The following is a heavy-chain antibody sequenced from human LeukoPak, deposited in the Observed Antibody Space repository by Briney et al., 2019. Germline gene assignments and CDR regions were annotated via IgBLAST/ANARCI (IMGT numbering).Heavy chain of an antibody. J-gene: IGHJ5*02. D-gene: IGHD3-3*01. V-gene: IGHV4-39*01. Sequence: SETLSLTCTVSGGSISSSSYYWGWIRQPPGKGLEWIGSIYYSGSTYYNPSLKSRVTISVDTSKNQFSLKLSSVTAAGTAVYYCARHNWSFYDFWSGLRPEWFDPWGQGTLVTVSS. CDR2: IYYSGST. CDR3: ARHNWSFYDFWSGLRPEWFDP. CDR1: GGSISSSSYY.